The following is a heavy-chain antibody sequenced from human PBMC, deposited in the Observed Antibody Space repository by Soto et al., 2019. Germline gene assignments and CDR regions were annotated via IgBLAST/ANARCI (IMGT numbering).Heavy chain of an antibody. V-gene: IGHV1-46*01. CDR3: ARGLYYYSGSGYPNDC. Sequence: GASVKVSCKASGYTFTSYYIHWVRQAPGQGLEWMGVINAGGGGTRYTQKFQGRVTMTRDTSANTVYMELSSLRSEDTAVYFCARGLYYYSGSGYPNDCWGQGTLVTVSS. J-gene: IGHJ4*02. CDR2: INAGGGGT. D-gene: IGHD3-22*01. CDR1: GYTFTSYY.